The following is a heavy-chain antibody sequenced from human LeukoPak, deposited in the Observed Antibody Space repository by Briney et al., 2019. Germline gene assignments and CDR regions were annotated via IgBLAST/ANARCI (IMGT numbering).Heavy chain of an antibody. D-gene: IGHD3-10*01. V-gene: IGHV3-7*03. CDR1: EFSVGDFF. Sequence: GGSLRLSCAASEFSVGDFFMSWARQAPGKGLEWVANINLDGSEKFHVDSVKGRFTISRDNAKSALYLQMNSLRAADTAMYFCVRGVTMIRGAVMYPFFFDFWGRGTLVTVSS. J-gene: IGHJ4*01. CDR2: INLDGSEK. CDR3: VRGVTMIRGAVMYPFFFDF.